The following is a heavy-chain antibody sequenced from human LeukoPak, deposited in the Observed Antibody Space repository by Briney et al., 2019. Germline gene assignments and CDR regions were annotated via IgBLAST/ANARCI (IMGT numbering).Heavy chain of an antibody. V-gene: IGHV1-18*01. CDR2: ISADNGDT. CDR1: GYSFTSCG. CDR3: ARDLPRRESNSFYFYAYYMDV. D-gene: IGHD4-23*01. J-gene: IGHJ6*03. Sequence: ASVMVSCKASGYSFTSCGISWVRQAPGQGLEWVGWISADNGDTTNAQKVQGRVTMTTDTSTSTASMELRSLRFDDTAVYYCARDLPRRESNSFYFYAYYMDVWGKGTTVIVSS.